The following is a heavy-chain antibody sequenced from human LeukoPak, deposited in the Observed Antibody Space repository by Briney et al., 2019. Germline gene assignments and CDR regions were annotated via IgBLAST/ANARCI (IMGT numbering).Heavy chain of an antibody. Sequence: SQTLSLTCAVSGGSISSGDYSWSWIRQPPGKGLEWIGYIYHSGSTYYNPSLKSRVTISVDRSKNQFSLKLSSVTAADTAVYYCARVINYYGSGSYYPYYFDYWGQGTLVTVSS. CDR3: ARVINYYGSGSYYPYYFDY. D-gene: IGHD3-10*01. CDR1: GGSISSGDYS. CDR2: IYHSGST. J-gene: IGHJ4*02. V-gene: IGHV4-30-2*01.